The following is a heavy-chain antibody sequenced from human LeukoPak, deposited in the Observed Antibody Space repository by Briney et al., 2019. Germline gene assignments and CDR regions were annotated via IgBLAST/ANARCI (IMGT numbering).Heavy chain of an antibody. V-gene: IGHV1-69*13. J-gene: IGHJ3*02. Sequence: GASVKVSCKASGGTFSSYAISWVRRAPGQGLEWMGGIIPIFGTANYAQKFQGRVTITADESTSTAYMELSSLGSEDTAVYYCAREHPRGGAFDIWGQGTMVTVSS. CDR1: GGTFSSYA. CDR3: AREHPRGGAFDI. CDR2: IIPIFGTA. D-gene: IGHD6-25*01.